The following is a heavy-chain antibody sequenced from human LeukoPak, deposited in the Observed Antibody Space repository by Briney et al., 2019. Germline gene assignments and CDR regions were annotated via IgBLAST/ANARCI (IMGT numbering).Heavy chain of an antibody. CDR3: ARATDWVFDY. Sequence: PSETLSLTCTVSGGSISSYYWSWIRQTPGKGLEWIGYIYYSGSTNYNPSLKSRVTISVDTSKNQFSLKLSSVTAADTAVYYCARATDWVFDYWGQGTLVTVSS. V-gene: IGHV4-59*01. CDR1: GGSISSYY. CDR2: IYYSGST. D-gene: IGHD3/OR15-3a*01. J-gene: IGHJ4*02.